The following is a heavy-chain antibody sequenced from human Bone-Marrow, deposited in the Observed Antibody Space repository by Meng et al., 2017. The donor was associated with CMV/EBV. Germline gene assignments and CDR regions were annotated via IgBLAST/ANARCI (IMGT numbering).Heavy chain of an antibody. CDR2: VLYGGNT. CDR1: GGSIRGYY. Sequence: SETLSLTCLVSGGSIRGYYWSWIRQSPGKGLEWIGDVLYGGNTNHNPSLKRRVSISADTSKKQVTLKLTPGSAADTAVYFCARGISSGNMFDPWGQGHRVTCSS. V-gene: IGHV4-59*01. CDR3: ARGISSGNMFDP. D-gene: IGHD6-19*01. J-gene: IGHJ5*02.